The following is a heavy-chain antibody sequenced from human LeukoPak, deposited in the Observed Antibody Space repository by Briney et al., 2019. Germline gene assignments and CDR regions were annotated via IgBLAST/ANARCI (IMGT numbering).Heavy chain of an antibody. Sequence: SETLSLTCAVYGGSFSGYYWSWIRQPPGKGLEWIGEINHSGSTNYNPSLKSRVTISVDTSKNQFSLKLSSVTAADTAVYYCARRSTVTTGCLDYWGQGTLVTVSS. J-gene: IGHJ4*02. D-gene: IGHD4-17*01. CDR3: ARRSTVTTGCLDY. V-gene: IGHV4-34*01. CDR2: INHSGST. CDR1: GGSFSGYY.